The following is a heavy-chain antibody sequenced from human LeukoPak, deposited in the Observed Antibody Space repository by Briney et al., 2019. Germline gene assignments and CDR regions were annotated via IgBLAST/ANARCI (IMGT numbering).Heavy chain of an antibody. CDR1: GFTFSGNA. CDR2: SSGTGGST. D-gene: IGHD4/OR15-4a*01. V-gene: IGHV3-23*01. J-gene: IGHJ4*02. CDR3: AKGGLGAGKRVPFDY. Sequence: GGSLRLSCVASGFTFSGNAMSWVRQAPGKGLEWVSGSSGTGGSTYYADSVKGRFTISRDNSKNTLYLQMNSLRAEDTAVYYCAKGGLGAGKRVPFDYWGQGTLVTVSS.